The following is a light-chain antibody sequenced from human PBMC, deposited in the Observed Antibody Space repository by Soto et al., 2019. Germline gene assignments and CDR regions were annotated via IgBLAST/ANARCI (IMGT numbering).Light chain of an antibody. J-gene: IGKJ1*01. CDR1: KSISSY. CDR2: AAS. V-gene: IGKV1-39*01. Sequence: DIQMTQSPSSLSASVGDRVTITCRASKSISSYLNWYQQKPGSAPKLLIYAASSLQSGVPSRFSGSGSGTDFTLTISSLQPEDFATYYCQQSYSFPKTFGQGTKVEIK. CDR3: QQSYSFPKT.